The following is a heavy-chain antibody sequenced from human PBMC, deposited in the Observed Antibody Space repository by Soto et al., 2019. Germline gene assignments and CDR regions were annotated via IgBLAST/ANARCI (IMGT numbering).Heavy chain of an antibody. Sequence: QEQVVQSGPAMKEPGSSVKVSCRASGIMSSGYGFSWVRQAPGQGLEWVGMINPILDSTQYAQNLQGRVSLSVEKSRDTAYVEVTSLRLEDTAIYFCVTMKRARLDSWGRGTVVNVSS. V-gene: IGHV1-69*09. CDR1: GIMSSGYG. CDR3: VTMKRARLDS. J-gene: IGHJ4*02. CDR2: INPILDST. D-gene: IGHD6-25*01.